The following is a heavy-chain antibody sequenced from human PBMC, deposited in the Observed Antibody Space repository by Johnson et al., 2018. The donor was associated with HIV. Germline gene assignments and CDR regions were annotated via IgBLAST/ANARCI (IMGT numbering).Heavy chain of an antibody. Sequence: MLLVESGGGVVQPGRSLRLSCAASGFTFSSYAMSWVRQAPGKGLEWVSAISGGGGSTYYADSVKGRFTISRDNSKNTLYLQMNSLRAEDTAVYYCAKHPDAFDIWGQGTMVTVSS. V-gene: IGHV3-23*04. CDR1: GFTFSSYA. J-gene: IGHJ3*02. CDR3: AKHPDAFDI. CDR2: ISGGGGST.